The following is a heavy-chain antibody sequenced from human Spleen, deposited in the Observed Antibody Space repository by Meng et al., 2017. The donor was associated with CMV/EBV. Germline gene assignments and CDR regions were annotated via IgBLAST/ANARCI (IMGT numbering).Heavy chain of an antibody. Sequence: GESLKISCAASGFTFSTYAMSWVRQAPGKGLEWVSAISGSGGSTNYADSVKGRFTISRDNSKNTLYLQMNSLRAEDTAVYYCAREGQIAVTGIFDYWGQGTLVTVSS. V-gene: IGHV3-23*01. CDR3: AREGQIAVTGIFDY. D-gene: IGHD6-19*01. CDR2: ISGSGGST. J-gene: IGHJ4*02. CDR1: GFTFSTYA.